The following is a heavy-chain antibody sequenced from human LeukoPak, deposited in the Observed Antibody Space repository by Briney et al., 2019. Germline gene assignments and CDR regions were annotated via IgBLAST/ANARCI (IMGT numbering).Heavy chain of an antibody. D-gene: IGHD3-22*01. J-gene: IGHJ4*02. CDR2: IKSKTDGGTT. CDR1: GFTFSNAW. Sequence: PGGSLRLSCAASGFTFSNAWMSWVRQAPGKGLEWVGRIKSKTDGGTTDYAAPVKGRFTISRGDSKNTLYLQMNSLKTEDTAVYYCTTDENYYDSSGYYYADYWGQGTLVTVSS. V-gene: IGHV3-15*07. CDR3: TTDENYYDSSGYYYADY.